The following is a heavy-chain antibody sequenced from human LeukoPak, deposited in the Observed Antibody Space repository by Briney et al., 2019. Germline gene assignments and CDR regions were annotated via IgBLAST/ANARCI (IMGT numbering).Heavy chain of an antibody. CDR2: INVDEREK. J-gene: IGHJ4*02. Sequence: GGSLRLSCVASGFTFTDYWMTWVRQAPGEGLEWVANINVDEREKWYVDSVKGRFTISRDNAKNSLFLQMNSLRADDTGVYYCARDPERGFDYWGQGTLVTVSS. CDR1: GFTFTDYW. CDR3: ARDPERGFDY. V-gene: IGHV3-7*01.